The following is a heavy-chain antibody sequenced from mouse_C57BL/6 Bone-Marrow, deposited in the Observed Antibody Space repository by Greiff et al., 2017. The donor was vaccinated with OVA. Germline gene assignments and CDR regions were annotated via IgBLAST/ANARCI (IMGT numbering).Heavy chain of an antibody. J-gene: IGHJ2*01. CDR2: INPSSGYT. Sequence: VQLQESGAELARPGASVKMSCKASGYTFTSYTMHWVKQRPGQGLEWIGYINPSSGYTKYNQKFKDKATLTADKSSSTAYMQLSSLTSEDSAVYYCARLSHFDYWGQGTTLTVSS. CDR3: ARLSHFDY. V-gene: IGHV1-4*01. CDR1: GYTFTSYT.